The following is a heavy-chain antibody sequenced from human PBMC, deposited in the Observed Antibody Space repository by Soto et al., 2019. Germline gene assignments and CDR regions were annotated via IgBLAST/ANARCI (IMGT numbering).Heavy chain of an antibody. Sequence: EVQLVESGGGLVQPGRSLRLSCAASGFTFDDYAMHWVRQAPGKGLEWVSGISCNSGSIGYADSVKGRFTISRDNAKNSLYLQMNSLRAEDTALYYCAKDFAAAAPDAFDIWGQGTMVTVSS. D-gene: IGHD6-13*01. CDR3: AKDFAAAAPDAFDI. CDR1: GFTFDDYA. V-gene: IGHV3-9*01. J-gene: IGHJ3*02. CDR2: ISCNSGSI.